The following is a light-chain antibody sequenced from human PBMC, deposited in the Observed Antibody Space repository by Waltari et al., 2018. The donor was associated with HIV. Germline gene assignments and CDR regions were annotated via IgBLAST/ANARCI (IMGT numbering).Light chain of an antibody. Sequence: VVLTQSPLSLSVTLGQPASISCKSSQSLEYTNGNTYLTWIHQRPGQSPRRLIFAISTRASGVPDRFSGSASGTDFTLNISRLETEDVGTYYCMQGTYWPRTFGQGTKLEV. CDR2: AIS. CDR1: QSLEYTNGNTY. CDR3: MQGTYWPRT. J-gene: IGKJ2*02. V-gene: IGKV2-30*01.